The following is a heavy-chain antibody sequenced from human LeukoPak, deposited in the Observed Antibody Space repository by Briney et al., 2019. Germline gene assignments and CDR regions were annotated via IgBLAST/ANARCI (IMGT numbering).Heavy chain of an antibody. V-gene: IGHV3-30*02. J-gene: IGHJ4*02. CDR3: APRVVVITAPFDY. Sequence: SGGSLRLSCAASGFTFSSYGMHWARQAPGKGLEWVAFIRYDGSNKYYADSVRGRFTISRDNSKNTLYLQMNSLRAEDTAVYYCAPRVVVITAPFDYWGQGTLVTVSS. CDR1: GFTFSSYG. CDR2: IRYDGSNK. D-gene: IGHD2-21*01.